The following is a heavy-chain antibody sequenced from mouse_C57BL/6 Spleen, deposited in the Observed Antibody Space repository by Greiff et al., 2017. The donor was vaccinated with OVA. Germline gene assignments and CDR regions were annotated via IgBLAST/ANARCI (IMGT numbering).Heavy chain of an antibody. CDR1: GYTFTDYE. V-gene: IGHV1-15*01. Sequence: VQLVESGAELVRPGASVTLSCKASGYTFTDYEMHWVKQTPVHGLEWIGAIDPETGGTAYNQKFKGKAILTADKSSSTAYMELRSLTSEDSAVYYCTRDGYSNRFAYWGQGTLVTVSA. D-gene: IGHD2-5*01. CDR3: TRDGYSNRFAY. CDR2: IDPETGGT. J-gene: IGHJ3*01.